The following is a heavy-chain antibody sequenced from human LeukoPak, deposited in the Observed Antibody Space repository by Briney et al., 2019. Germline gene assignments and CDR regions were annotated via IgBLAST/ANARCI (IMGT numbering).Heavy chain of an antibody. Sequence: GGSLRLSCAASGFTFSSYAMSCVRQAPGKGLEWVSAISGSGGSTYYADSVKGRFTISRDNSKNTLYLQMNSLRAEDTAVYYCAKGWGTYSSGWYLFDYWGQGTLVTVSS. CDR1: GFTFSSYA. D-gene: IGHD6-19*01. CDR2: ISGSGGST. V-gene: IGHV3-23*01. J-gene: IGHJ4*02. CDR3: AKGWGTYSSGWYLFDY.